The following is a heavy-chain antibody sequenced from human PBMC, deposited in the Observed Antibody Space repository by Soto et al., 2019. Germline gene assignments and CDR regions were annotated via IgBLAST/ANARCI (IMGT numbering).Heavy chain of an antibody. J-gene: IGHJ4*02. CDR3: SRLVGATSSFDY. V-gene: IGHV3-73*02. D-gene: IGHD1-26*01. CDR2: IRSKANNYAT. Sequence: EVQLVESGGGLVQPGGSLKLSCAASGFTFSGSAMHWVRQASGKGLEWVGRIRSKANNYATAYAASVKGRFTISRDDSTNTAYLQMNSLKPEDTAVYYCSRLVGATSSFDYWGQGVLVTVSS. CDR1: GFTFSGSA.